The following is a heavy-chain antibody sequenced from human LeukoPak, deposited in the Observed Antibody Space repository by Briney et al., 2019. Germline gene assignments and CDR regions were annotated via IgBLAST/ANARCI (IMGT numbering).Heavy chain of an antibody. CDR3: AQGGSPGALDY. Sequence: PGGSLRLSCVASGFTLSSYYMHWVRHVRGKGVVWVSCINGDGSSTKYADSVKGRFTISRDNAKNTLYLQVNSLRAEDTAVYYCAQGGSPGALDYWGRGTLVTVSS. V-gene: IGHV3-74*01. D-gene: IGHD2-15*01. CDR1: GFTLSSYY. J-gene: IGHJ4*02. CDR2: INGDGSST.